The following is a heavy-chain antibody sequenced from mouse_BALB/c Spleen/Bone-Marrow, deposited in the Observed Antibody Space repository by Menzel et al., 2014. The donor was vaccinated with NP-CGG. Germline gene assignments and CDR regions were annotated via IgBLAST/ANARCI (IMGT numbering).Heavy chain of an antibody. V-gene: IGHV7-1*02. CDR3: ARDVGYGNYFVY. CDR2: SRNKAKHYTT. D-gene: IGHD2-10*02. J-gene: IGHJ3*01. CDR1: GFTFSDFY. Sequence: DVMLVESGGGFVQPGDSLRLSCATSGFTFSDFYMEWVRQPPGKRLEWIAASRNKAKHYTTEYSASVKGRFIVSRDTSQSILYLQMNALRAEDTAIYYCARDVGYGNYFVYWGQGTLVTVSA.